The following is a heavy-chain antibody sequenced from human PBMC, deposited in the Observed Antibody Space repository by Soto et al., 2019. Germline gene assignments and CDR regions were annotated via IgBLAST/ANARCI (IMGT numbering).Heavy chain of an antibody. CDR1: GGSISSSS. CDR2: IYNNGRT. CDR3: ARARVCTSTSCYQYFDF. J-gene: IGHJ4*02. V-gene: IGHV4-59*01. Sequence: SETLSLTCTVSGGSISSSSWSWIRQPPGRGLEWIGYIYNNGRTNYNPSLKSSVTISVDTSKNNFSLKLSSVTPADTAVYYCARARVCTSTSCYQYFDFWGQGTLVTVSS. D-gene: IGHD2-2*01.